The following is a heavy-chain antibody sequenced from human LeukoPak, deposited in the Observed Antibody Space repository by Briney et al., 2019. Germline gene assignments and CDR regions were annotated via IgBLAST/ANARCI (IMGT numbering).Heavy chain of an antibody. CDR1: GYTFTSYD. Sequence: GASVKVSCKASGYTFTSYDINWVRQAPGQGLEWMGGIIPIFGTANYAQKFQGRVTITADESTSTAYMELSSLRSEDTAVYYCAREGLGLNWGQGTLVTVSS. CDR3: AREGLGLN. CDR2: IIPIFGTA. J-gene: IGHJ4*02. D-gene: IGHD3-10*01. V-gene: IGHV1-69*13.